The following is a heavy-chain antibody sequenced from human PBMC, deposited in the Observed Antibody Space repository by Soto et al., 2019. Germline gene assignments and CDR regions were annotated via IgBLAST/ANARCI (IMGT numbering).Heavy chain of an antibody. CDR2: IIPILGIA. D-gene: IGHD6-19*01. Sequence: QVQLVQSGAEVKKPGSSVKVSCKASGGTFSSYTISWVRQAPGQGLEWMGRIIPILGIANYAQKFQGRVTITADKPTSTAYMELSSRRSEDTAVYYCARGTPQIAVAGLFDYWGQGTLVTVSS. J-gene: IGHJ4*02. CDR3: ARGTPQIAVAGLFDY. CDR1: GGTFSSYT. V-gene: IGHV1-69*02.